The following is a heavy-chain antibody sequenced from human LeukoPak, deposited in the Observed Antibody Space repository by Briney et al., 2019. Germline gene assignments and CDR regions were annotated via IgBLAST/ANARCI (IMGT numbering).Heavy chain of an antibody. Sequence: GASVNVSCKASGGTFSGYAISWVRQAPGQGLEWMGGIIPIFGTANYAQKFQGRVTITADESTSTAYMELSSLRSEDTAVYYCARVCGSGSQYPYFAFDYWGQGTLVTVSS. CDR3: ARVCGSGSQYPYFAFDY. D-gene: IGHD1-26*01. V-gene: IGHV1-69*13. J-gene: IGHJ4*02. CDR1: GGTFSGYA. CDR2: IIPIFGTA.